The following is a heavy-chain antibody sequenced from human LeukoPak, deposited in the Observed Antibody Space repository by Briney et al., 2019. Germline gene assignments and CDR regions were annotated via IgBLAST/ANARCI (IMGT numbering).Heavy chain of an antibody. CDR1: GFTFDDYG. CDR3: AKDHSWSSGWSGYFDY. CDR2: INWNGGST. V-gene: IGHV3-20*04. Sequence: GGSLRLSCAASGFTFDDYGMSWVRQSPGKGLEWVSGINWNGGSTGYADSVKGRFTISRDNSKNTLYLQMNSLRAEDTAVYYCAKDHSWSSGWSGYFDYWGQGTLVTVSS. D-gene: IGHD6-19*01. J-gene: IGHJ4*02.